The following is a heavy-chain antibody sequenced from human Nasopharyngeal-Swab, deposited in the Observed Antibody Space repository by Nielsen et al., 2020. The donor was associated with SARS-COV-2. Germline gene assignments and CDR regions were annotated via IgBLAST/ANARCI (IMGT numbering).Heavy chain of an antibody. V-gene: IGHV3-23*01. CDR3: AKDLRGPYFF. J-gene: IGHJ4*02. D-gene: IGHD2/OR15-2a*01. CDR2: NSGSGDIRGSGGST. Sequence: GESLKISCVASGYSFRTYGMSWVRQAPGKGLEWVAANSGSGDIRGSGGSTYYADSVKGRFTISRDNSKNTLSLQMNGLGAEDTAVYYCAKDLRGPYFFWGQGTLVTVSS. CDR1: GYSFRTYG.